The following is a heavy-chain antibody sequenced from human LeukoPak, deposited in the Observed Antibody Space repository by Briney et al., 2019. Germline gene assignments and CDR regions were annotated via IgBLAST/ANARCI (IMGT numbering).Heavy chain of an antibody. Sequence: GGSLRLSCAASGFTFSSYSMHWVRQAPGKGLEYVSVISSDGDNTYYADSVKGRFTISRDNSKNTLHLQMGSLRAEDMAVYYCARAALEYCGGDCLDYWGQGTLVTVPS. D-gene: IGHD2-21*01. J-gene: IGHJ4*02. CDR3: ARAALEYCGGDCLDY. CDR1: GFTFSSYS. V-gene: IGHV3-64*02. CDR2: ISSDGDNT.